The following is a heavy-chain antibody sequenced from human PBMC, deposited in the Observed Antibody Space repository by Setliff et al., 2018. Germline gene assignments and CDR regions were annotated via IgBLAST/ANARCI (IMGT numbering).Heavy chain of an antibody. J-gene: IGHJ4*02. Sequence: GGSLRLSCAASGFTFSEEWMSWVRQAPGKGLEWIGRIKSEIAGGTTDYGAPVKGRFTISRDDSKNTLLLQMNNLKTEDTALYYCTTAHYTGNSRTLDFWGPGTLVTVSS. CDR3: TTAHYTGNSRTLDF. V-gene: IGHV3-15*01. D-gene: IGHD1-26*01. CDR1: GFTFSEEW. CDR2: IKSEIAGGTT.